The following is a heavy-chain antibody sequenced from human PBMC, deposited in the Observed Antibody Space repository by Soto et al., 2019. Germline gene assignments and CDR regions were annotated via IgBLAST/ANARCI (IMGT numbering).Heavy chain of an antibody. D-gene: IGHD6-13*01. Sequence: VEVSSEASGYAFASCYMHWVRQAPGQGLEWMRISNPSGGSTSYAEKFQGRVTMTRDTSTSTVYMELSSLRSEDTAVYYCARASYSITPALGYWGQGTLVTVSS. CDR2: SNPSGGST. CDR1: GYAFASCY. J-gene: IGHJ4*02. CDR3: ARASYSITPALGY. V-gene: IGHV1-46*01.